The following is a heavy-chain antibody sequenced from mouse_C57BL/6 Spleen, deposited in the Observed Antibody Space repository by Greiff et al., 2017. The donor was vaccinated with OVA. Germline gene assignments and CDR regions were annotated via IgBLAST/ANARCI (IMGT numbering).Heavy chain of an antibody. Sequence: VQLQESGPGLVQPSQSLSITCTVSGFSLTSYGVHWVRQSPGKGLEWLGVIWSGGSTDYNAAFISRLSISKDNSKSQVFFKMNSLQADDTAIYYCARPGAYWGQGTLVTVSA. CDR1: GFSLTSYG. V-gene: IGHV2-2*01. J-gene: IGHJ3*01. CDR2: IWSGGST. CDR3: ARPGAY.